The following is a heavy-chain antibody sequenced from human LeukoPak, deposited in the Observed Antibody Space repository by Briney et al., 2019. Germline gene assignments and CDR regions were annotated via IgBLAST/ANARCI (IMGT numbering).Heavy chain of an antibody. J-gene: IGHJ4*02. V-gene: IGHV4-59*01. CDR3: ARGGSSWDFDY. CDR1: GGSISSYY. D-gene: IGHD6-13*01. Sequence: SATLSLTCTVSGGSISSYYWSWIRQPPGKGLEWIGYIYYSGSTNYNPSLKSRVTISVDTSKNQFSLKLSSVTAADTAVYYCARGGSSWDFDYWGQGTLATVSS. CDR2: IYYSGST.